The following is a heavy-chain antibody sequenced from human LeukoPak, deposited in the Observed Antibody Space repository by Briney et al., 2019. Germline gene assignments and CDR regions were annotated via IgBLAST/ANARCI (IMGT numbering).Heavy chain of an antibody. CDR3: VKGPWELVRRYFDY. D-gene: IGHD1-26*01. J-gene: IGHJ4*02. CDR2: IRYDGSNK. V-gene: IGHV3-30*02. Sequence: GGSLRLSCAASGFTFSSYGMHWVRQAPGKGLEWVAFIRYDGSNKYYADSVKGRFTISRDNSKNTLYLQMNSLRAEDTAVYYCVKGPWELVRRYFDYWGQGTLVTVSS. CDR1: GFTFSSYG.